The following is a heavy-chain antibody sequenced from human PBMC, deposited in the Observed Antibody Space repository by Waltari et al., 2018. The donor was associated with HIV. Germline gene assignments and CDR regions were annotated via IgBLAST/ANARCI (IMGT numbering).Heavy chain of an antibody. CDR3: ARGEGGYTYGYNWLDL. J-gene: IGHJ5*02. CDR1: GFSLSSYG. CDR2: IWYDGSKK. Sequence: QVQVVESGGSLVQPGWSRRLSCAASGFSLSSYGMHWVRQAPGKGLEVVALIWYDGSKKYYGDSVKGRFTIFSDKSKNTVFLQMTRLRVEDTATYYCARGEGGYTYGYNWLDLWGQGTVVTVSS. V-gene: IGHV3-33*01. D-gene: IGHD1-26*01.